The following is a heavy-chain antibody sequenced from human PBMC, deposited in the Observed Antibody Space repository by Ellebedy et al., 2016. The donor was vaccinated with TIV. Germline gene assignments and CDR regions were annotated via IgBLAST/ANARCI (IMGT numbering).Heavy chain of an antibody. CDR2: IYYSGST. D-gene: IGHD6-6*01. CDR1: GGSITSGDSY. CDR3: ARGDSSSSRVYY. Sequence: MPSETLSLTCTVSGGSITSGDSYWSWIRKPPGKGLEWIGYIYYSGSTYYNPSLKSRVTISADTSKNQFSLELTSVTAADTAVYFCARGDSSSSRVYYWGQGNMVTVSS. J-gene: IGHJ4*02. V-gene: IGHV4-30-4*01.